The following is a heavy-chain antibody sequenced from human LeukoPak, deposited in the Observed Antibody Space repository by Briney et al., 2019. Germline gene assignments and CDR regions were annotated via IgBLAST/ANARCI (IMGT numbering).Heavy chain of an antibody. Sequence: GGSLRLSCAASGFTFSSYWMHWVRQAPGKGLVWVSRISREGVSTRYADSVKGRFTMSRDNAKNTLYLQMNSLRAEDTAVYYCARDAFASGSHDYWGQGNLVTVSS. CDR3: ARDAFASGSHDY. V-gene: IGHV3-74*01. CDR2: ISREGVST. D-gene: IGHD3-10*01. J-gene: IGHJ4*02. CDR1: GFTFSSYW.